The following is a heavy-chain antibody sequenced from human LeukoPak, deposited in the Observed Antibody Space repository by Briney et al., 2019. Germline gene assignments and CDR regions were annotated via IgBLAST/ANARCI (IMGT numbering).Heavy chain of an antibody. Sequence: ASVKVFCKASGYTFTSYYMHWVRQAPGQGLEWMGIINPSGGSTSYAQKFQGRVTMTRDMSTSTVYMELSSLRSEDTAVYYCAREETAARPFIYYYYMDVWGKGTTVTVSS. D-gene: IGHD6-6*01. CDR1: GYTFTSYY. V-gene: IGHV1-46*01. CDR3: AREETAARPFIYYYYMDV. CDR2: INPSGGST. J-gene: IGHJ6*03.